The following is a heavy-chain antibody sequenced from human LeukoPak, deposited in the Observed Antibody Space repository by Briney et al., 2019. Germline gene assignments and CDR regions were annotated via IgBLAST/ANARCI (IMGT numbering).Heavy chain of an antibody. CDR2: IYYSGST. Sequence: SETLSLTCTVSGGSISSSRYYWGWLRQPPGKGLEWIGSIYYSGSTYYNPSLKSRVTISVDTSKNQFSLKLSSVTAADTAVYYCARHNYGSGSYNYYYYYGMDVWGQGTTVTVSS. V-gene: IGHV4-39*01. D-gene: IGHD3-10*01. CDR1: GGSISSSRYY. CDR3: ARHNYGSGSYNYYYYYGMDV. J-gene: IGHJ6*02.